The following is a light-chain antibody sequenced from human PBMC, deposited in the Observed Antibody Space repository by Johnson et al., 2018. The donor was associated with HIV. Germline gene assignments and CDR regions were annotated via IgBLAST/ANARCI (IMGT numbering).Light chain of an antibody. V-gene: IGLV1-51*01. CDR1: SSNIGNNY. CDR2: DNN. CDR3: GTWDSSLSALYF. J-gene: IGLJ1*01. Sequence: QSVLTQPPSVSVAPGQKVTISCSGSSSNIGNNYVSWFQQLPGTAPKLLIYDNNKRPSGIPDRFSGSKSGTSATLGITGLQTGDEADYYCGTWDSSLSALYFFGTRTKVTVL.